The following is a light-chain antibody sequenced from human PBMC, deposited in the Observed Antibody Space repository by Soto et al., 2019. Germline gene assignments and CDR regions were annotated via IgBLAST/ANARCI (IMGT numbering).Light chain of an antibody. CDR3: QQYTNFPLT. Sequence: DIQMTQSPSTLSASVGDRVTITCRASQSISSWLAWYQQKPGKAPKLLIHEASRLESGVPSRFSGSEPGTEFTLTISGLHAEDSATYYCQQYTNFPLTFGGGTKVEIK. CDR1: QSISSW. CDR2: EAS. J-gene: IGKJ4*01. V-gene: IGKV1-5*01.